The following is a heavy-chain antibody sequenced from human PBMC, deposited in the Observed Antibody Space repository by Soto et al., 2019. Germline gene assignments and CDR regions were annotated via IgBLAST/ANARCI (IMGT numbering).Heavy chain of an antibody. V-gene: IGHV3-23*01. J-gene: IGHJ4*02. D-gene: IGHD3-10*01. CDR1: GFTFSSHA. CDR3: AKDGAYAVRGVIRLFY. CDR2: ISGSGGST. Sequence: EVQLLESGGGLVQPGGSLRLSCAASGFTFSSHAMSWVRQAPGKGLEWVSAISGSGGSTYYADSVKGRFTISRDNSKDTLYLQMNSLRAADTAVYYCAKDGAYAVRGVIRLFYWGQGTLVTVSS.